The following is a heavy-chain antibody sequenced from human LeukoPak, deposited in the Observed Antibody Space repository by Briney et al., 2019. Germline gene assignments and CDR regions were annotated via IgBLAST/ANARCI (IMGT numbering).Heavy chain of an antibody. CDR1: GFTFSSYA. CDR3: AKAPYYYDSSGNYYYYMDV. Sequence: GGSLRLSCAASGFTFSSYAMNWVRQAPGKGLEWVSAISGSGSSTSYADSVKGRFTISRDNSKNTLYLQMNSLRAEDTAVYYCAKAPYYYDSSGNYYYYMDVWGKGTTVTVSS. J-gene: IGHJ6*03. D-gene: IGHD3-22*01. V-gene: IGHV3-23*01. CDR2: ISGSGSST.